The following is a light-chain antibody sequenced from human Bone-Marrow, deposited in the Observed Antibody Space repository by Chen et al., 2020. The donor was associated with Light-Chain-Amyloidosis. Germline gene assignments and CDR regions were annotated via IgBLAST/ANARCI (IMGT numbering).Light chain of an antibody. Sequence: QSALTQPPSLSAAPGQNVTISCPGSSSNIGKNYVSWYQQLPGTAPKLLIYDSNKRPSGIPDRFSGTQSRTSAALGITGLQTGDEADYYCGAWDISLSGRVFGGGTRRTV. V-gene: IGLV1-51*01. CDR3: GAWDISLSGRV. CDR2: DSN. J-gene: IGLJ3*02. CDR1: SSNIGKNY.